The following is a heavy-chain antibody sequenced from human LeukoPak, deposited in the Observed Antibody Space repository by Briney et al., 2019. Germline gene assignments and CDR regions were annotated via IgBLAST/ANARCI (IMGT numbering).Heavy chain of an antibody. CDR3: ARVPNDIVLMVYAIPAFDY. J-gene: IGHJ4*02. D-gene: IGHD2-8*01. V-gene: IGHV1-2*02. Sequence: ASVKVSCKASGYTFTGYYMHWVRQAPGQGLEWMGWINPNSGGTNYAQKFQGRVTMTRDTSISTAYMELSRLRSDDTAAYYCARVPNDIVLMVYAIPAFDYWGQGTLVTVSS. CDR1: GYTFTGYY. CDR2: INPNSGGT.